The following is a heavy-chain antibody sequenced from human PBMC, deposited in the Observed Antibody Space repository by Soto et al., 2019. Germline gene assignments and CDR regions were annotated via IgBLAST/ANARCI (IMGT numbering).Heavy chain of an antibody. D-gene: IGHD3-10*01. CDR2: IYYSGST. Sequence: QVQLQESGPGLVKPSETLSLTCTVSGGSVSSGSYYWSWIRQPPGKGLEWIGYIYYSGSTNYNPSLESRVTISVDTSKNQVSLKLSSVTAADTAVYYCASGAGGPRWFGELFLNGGYNWFDPWGQGTLVAVSS. J-gene: IGHJ5*02. CDR3: ASGAGGPRWFGELFLNGGYNWFDP. CDR1: GGSVSSGSYY. V-gene: IGHV4-61*01.